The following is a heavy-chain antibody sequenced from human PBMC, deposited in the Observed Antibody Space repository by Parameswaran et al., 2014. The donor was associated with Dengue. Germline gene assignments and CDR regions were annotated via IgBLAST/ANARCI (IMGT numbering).Heavy chain of an antibody. CDR2: INRDGNI. D-gene: IGHD4-11*01. J-gene: IGHJ5*02. V-gene: IGHV4-34*01. CDR3: ARWRLPQRDDDL. Sequence: PGKGLEWIGEINRDGNINNNPSLKSRVTISLDTSKTQFSLRLTSVTAADTAVYYCARWRLPQRDDDLWGQGTLVTVSS.